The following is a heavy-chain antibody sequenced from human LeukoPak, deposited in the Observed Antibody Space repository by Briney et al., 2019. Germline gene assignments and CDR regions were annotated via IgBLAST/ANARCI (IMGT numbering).Heavy chain of an antibody. Sequence: SGTLSLTCAVSGDSISSSNWWTWVRQPPGKGLEWIGEIYHSGSTNYNPSLKSRVTMSLDKSKNQFSLKLTSVTAADTAVYYCAREAAGQWFDPWGQGTQVTVSS. J-gene: IGHJ5*02. CDR2: IYHSGST. D-gene: IGHD6-25*01. CDR1: GDSISSSNW. V-gene: IGHV4-4*02. CDR3: AREAAGQWFDP.